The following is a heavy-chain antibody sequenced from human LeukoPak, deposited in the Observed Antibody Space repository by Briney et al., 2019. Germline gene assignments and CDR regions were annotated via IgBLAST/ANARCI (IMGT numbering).Heavy chain of an antibody. CDR2: INPNSGGT. CDR3: ARKSGPTVTTKNWFDP. J-gene: IGHJ5*02. D-gene: IGHD4-11*01. Sequence: ASVTVSCKASGYTFTGYYMHWVRQAPGQGLEWMGWINPNSGGTNYAQKFQGRVTMTRDTSISTAYMELSRLRSDDTAVYYCARKSGPTVTTKNWFDPWGQGTLVTVSS. V-gene: IGHV1-2*02. CDR1: GYTFTGYY.